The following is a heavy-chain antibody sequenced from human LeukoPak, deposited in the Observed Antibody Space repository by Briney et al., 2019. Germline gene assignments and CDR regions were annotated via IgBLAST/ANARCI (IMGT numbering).Heavy chain of an antibody. CDR2: IKQDGNEK. J-gene: IGHJ4*02. CDR3: ARKEYFEVGATPLDY. Sequence: GGSLRLSCATSGFTFSSYWMSWVRQAPGKGMEWVANIKQDGNEKYYVDSVKGRFTISRDNAKDSLYLQMNSLRAEDTAVYYCARKEYFEVGATPLDYWGQGTLVTVSS. V-gene: IGHV3-7*01. D-gene: IGHD1-26*01. CDR1: GFTFSSYW.